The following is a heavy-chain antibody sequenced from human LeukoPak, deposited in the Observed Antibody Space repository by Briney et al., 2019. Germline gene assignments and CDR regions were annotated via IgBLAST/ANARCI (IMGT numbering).Heavy chain of an antibody. CDR2: INPSGGST. Sequence: ASVKVSCKASGYTFTSYGISWVRQAPGQGLEWMGIINPSGGSTSYAQKFQGRVTMTRDMSTSTVYMELSSLRSEDTAVYYCASIGLGAAAGIRIDYWGQGTLVTVSS. CDR1: GYTFTSYG. D-gene: IGHD6-13*01. V-gene: IGHV1-46*01. CDR3: ASIGLGAAAGIRIDY. J-gene: IGHJ4*02.